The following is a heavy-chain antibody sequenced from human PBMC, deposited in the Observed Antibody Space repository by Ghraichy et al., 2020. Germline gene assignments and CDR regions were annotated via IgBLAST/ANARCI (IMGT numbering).Heavy chain of an antibody. D-gene: IGHD2-2*01. CDR2: FSYDGRGR. CDR3: ARELAPTATYYYAMDV. CDR1: GFAFSNYA. Sequence: GESLNISCAVSGFAFSNYAMHWVRQAPGKGLEWVAVFSYDGRGRFYADSVKGRFTISRDNSRNTLYLQMNSLRVDDTAVYYCARELAPTATYYYAMDVWGQGTTFTVSS. V-gene: IGHV3-30*04. J-gene: IGHJ6*02.